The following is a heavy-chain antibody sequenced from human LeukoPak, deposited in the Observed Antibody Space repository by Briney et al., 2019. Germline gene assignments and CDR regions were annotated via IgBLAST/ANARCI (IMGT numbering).Heavy chain of an antibody. J-gene: IGHJ4*02. CDR3: ARRRRAGDYDYYFDY. V-gene: IGHV5-51*01. CDR1: GYSFTSYC. Sequence: GESPKISCKGSGYSFTSYCIGWGRQMPGKGLEWMVIIYSGDSDTRYSPSFQGQVTISADKSISTAYLQWSSPKASDTAMYYCARRRRAGDYDYYFDYWGQGTLVTVSS. D-gene: IGHD4-17*01. CDR2: IYSGDSDT.